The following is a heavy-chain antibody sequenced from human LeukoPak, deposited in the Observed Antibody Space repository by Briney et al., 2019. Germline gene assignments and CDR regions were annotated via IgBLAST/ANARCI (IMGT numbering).Heavy chain of an antibody. V-gene: IGHV3-30*02. CDR2: IRYDGSNK. J-gene: IGHJ4*02. Sequence: GGSLRLSCAASGFTFSSYGMHWVRQAPGKGLEWVAFIRYDGSNKYYADSVKGRFTISRDNSKNSLYLQMNSLRAEDTAVYYCARDWGYCSSTSCPLDYWGQGTLVTVSS. CDR3: ARDWGYCSSTSCPLDY. D-gene: IGHD2-2*01. CDR1: GFTFSSYG.